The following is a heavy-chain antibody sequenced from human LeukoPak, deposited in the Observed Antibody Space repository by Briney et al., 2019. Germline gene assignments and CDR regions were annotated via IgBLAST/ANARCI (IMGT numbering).Heavy chain of an antibody. D-gene: IGHD3-10*01. V-gene: IGHV3-21*01. CDR2: ISPSGGST. CDR3: GRDFLGESGAGGP. CDR1: GFTFSSFT. Sequence: GGSLRLSCAASGFTFSSFTMNWVRQAPGKGLEWASSISPSGGSTLHADSVKGRFTISGDNAKNSVHLQMTNLRVDDTAVYYCGRDFLGESGAGGPWGQGILVTVSS. J-gene: IGHJ5*02.